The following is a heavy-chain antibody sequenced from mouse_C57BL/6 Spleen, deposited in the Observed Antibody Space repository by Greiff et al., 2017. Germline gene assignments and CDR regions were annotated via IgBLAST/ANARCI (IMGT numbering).Heavy chain of an antibody. CDR3: AKVNYDSLFAY. Sequence: VQLQQSGAELVRPGTSVKVSCKASGYAFTNYLIEWVQQRPGQGLEWIGVINPGGGGTNYNEKFKGKATLTADKSSSTAYMQLSSLTSEDSAVYFCAKVNYDSLFAYWGQGTLVTVSA. CDR1: GYAFTNYL. D-gene: IGHD2-4*01. CDR2: INPGGGGT. V-gene: IGHV1-54*01. J-gene: IGHJ3*01.